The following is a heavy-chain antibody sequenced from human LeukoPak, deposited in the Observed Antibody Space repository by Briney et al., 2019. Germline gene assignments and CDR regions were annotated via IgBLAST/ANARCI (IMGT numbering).Heavy chain of an antibody. V-gene: IGHV3-74*01. J-gene: IGHJ4*02. CDR1: GFTFSSYW. CDR2: INNDGSST. CDR3: ERGGWADY. Sequence: GGSLRLSCEASGFTFSSYWMHWVRQGPGKGLVWVSRINNDGSSTSYADSVKGRFTISRDNAKNTLYLQMNSLRAEDTGVYYCERGGWADYWGQGTLLTVSS. D-gene: IGHD1-26*01.